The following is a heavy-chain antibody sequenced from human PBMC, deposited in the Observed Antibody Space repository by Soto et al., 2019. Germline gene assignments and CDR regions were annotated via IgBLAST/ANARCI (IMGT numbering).Heavy chain of an antibody. CDR2: INVGTGNT. V-gene: IGHV1-3*01. J-gene: IGHJ4*02. CDR3: ARVQAGSSWGYFFDY. D-gene: IGHD6-13*01. Sequence: QVQLVQSGAEVKKPGASVKVSCKSSGYTFTNYAIHWVRQAPGQRLECMGWINVGTGNTRYSQRFQDRVTITRDTAATTVYMELSSLRSEDTAVYYCARVQAGSSWGYFFDYWGQGTLVTVSS. CDR1: GYTFTNYA.